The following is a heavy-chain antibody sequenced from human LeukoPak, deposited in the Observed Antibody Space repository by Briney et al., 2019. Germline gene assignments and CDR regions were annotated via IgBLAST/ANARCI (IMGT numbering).Heavy chain of an antibody. D-gene: IGHD3-22*01. CDR2: ITYDGSNK. CDR3: ARALYDSSGSYYYYYMDV. CDR1: GFTFSSYA. V-gene: IGHV3-30*04. J-gene: IGHJ6*03. Sequence: PGGPLRLSCAASGFTFSSYAMHWVRQAPGKGLEWVAVITYDGSNKYYADSVKGRFTISRDNSKNTLYLQMNSLRAEDTAVYYCARALYDSSGSYYYYYMDVWGKGTTVTVSS.